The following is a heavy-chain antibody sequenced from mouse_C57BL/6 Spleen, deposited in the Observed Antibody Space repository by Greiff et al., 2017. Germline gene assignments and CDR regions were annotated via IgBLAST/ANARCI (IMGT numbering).Heavy chain of an antibody. CDR3: ARRPDYYAMDY. V-gene: IGHV1-61*01. Sequence: QVQLQQPGAELVRPGSSVKLSCKASGYTFTSYWMDWVKQRPGQGLEWIGNIYPSDSETHYNQKFKDKATLTVDKSSSTAYMQLRSLTAEDSAVYYCARRPDYYAMDYWGQGTSVTVSS. J-gene: IGHJ4*01. CDR1: GYTFTSYW. CDR2: IYPSDSET.